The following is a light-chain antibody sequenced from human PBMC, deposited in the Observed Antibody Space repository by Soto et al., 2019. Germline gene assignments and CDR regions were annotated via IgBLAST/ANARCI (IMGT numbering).Light chain of an antibody. Sequence: QSVLTQTPSVSGAPGQKITMSCTGSSSNIGAGYDVHWYQQLPGAAPRLLIYADNNRPSGVPDRSSASNSGTSASLAITGLQGEDEAVYYCQSYDTSLSGVIFGAGTKVTVL. CDR3: QSYDTSLSGVI. CDR1: SSNIGAGYD. V-gene: IGLV1-40*01. CDR2: ADN. J-gene: IGLJ2*01.